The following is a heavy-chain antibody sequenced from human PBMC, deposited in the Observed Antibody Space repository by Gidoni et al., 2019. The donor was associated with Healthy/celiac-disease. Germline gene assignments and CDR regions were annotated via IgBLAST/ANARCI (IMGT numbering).Heavy chain of an antibody. CDR2: INPNSGGT. CDR3: ARDAEQLDLAGPTYGMDV. D-gene: IGHD6-13*01. Sequence: QVQLVQSGAEVKKPGASVKVSCKASRYTFTGYYMHWVRQAPGQGLEWMGWINPNSGGTNYAQKFQGWVTMTRDTSISTAYMELSRLRSDDTAVYYCARDAEQLDLAGPTYGMDVWGQGTTVTVSS. V-gene: IGHV1-2*04. CDR1: RYTFTGYY. J-gene: IGHJ6*02.